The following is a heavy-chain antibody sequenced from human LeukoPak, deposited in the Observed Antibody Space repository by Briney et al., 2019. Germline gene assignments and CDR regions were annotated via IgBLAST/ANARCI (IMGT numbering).Heavy chain of an antibody. CDR3: ARADIVVVVAATSDFDY. CDR2: ISAYNGNT. CDR1: GYTFTSYG. V-gene: IGHV1-18*01. Sequence: EASVKVSRKASGYTFTSYGISWVRQAPGQGLEWMGWISAYNGNTNYAQKLQGRVTMTTDTSTSTAYKELRSLRSDDTAVYYCARADIVVVVAATSDFDYWGQGTLVTVSS. D-gene: IGHD2-15*01. J-gene: IGHJ4*02.